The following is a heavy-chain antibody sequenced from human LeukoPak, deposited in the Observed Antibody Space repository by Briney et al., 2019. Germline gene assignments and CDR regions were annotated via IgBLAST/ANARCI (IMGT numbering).Heavy chain of an antibody. CDR3: AQMATIGRSIFN. CDR1: GFTVSSNY. CDR2: IYSGGST. Sequence: GGSLRLSCAASGFTVSSNYMSWVRQAPGKGLEWVSVIYSGGSTYYADSVKGRFTISRDKSKNTLYLQMNSLRAEDTAVYYCAQMATIGRSIFNWGQGTLVTVSS. V-gene: IGHV3-53*01. D-gene: IGHD5-24*01. J-gene: IGHJ4*02.